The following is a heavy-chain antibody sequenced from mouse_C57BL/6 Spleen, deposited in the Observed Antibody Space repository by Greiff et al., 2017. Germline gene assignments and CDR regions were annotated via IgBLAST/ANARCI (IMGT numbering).Heavy chain of an antibody. CDR2: ISSGGDYI. Sequence: EVQRVESGEGLVKPGGSLKLSCAASGFTFSSYAMSWVRQTPEKRLEWVAYISSGGDYIYYADTVKGRFTISRDNAMNTLYLQMSSLKSEDTAMYYCTRDYGNLDYWGQGTTLTVSS. J-gene: IGHJ2*01. CDR1: GFTFSSYA. D-gene: IGHD2-1*01. V-gene: IGHV5-9-1*02. CDR3: TRDYGNLDY.